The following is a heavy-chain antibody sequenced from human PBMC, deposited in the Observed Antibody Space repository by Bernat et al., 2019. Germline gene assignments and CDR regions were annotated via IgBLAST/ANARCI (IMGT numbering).Heavy chain of an antibody. Sequence: GSSVKVSCKASGGTFSSYTISWVRQAPGQGLEWMGRIIPILGIANYAQKFQGRVTITADKSTSTAYMELSSLRSEDTAVYYCARDLEDYYYDSSGTQQPWGQGTLVTVSS. CDR2: IIPILGIA. CDR3: ARDLEDYYYDSSGTQQP. J-gene: IGHJ5*02. V-gene: IGHV1-69*04. CDR1: GGTFSSYT. D-gene: IGHD3-22*01.